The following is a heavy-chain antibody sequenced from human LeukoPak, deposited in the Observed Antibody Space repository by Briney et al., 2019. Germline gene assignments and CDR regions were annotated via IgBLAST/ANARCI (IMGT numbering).Heavy chain of an antibody. CDR1: GFTFSSYP. D-gene: IGHD3-22*01. V-gene: IGHV3-30-3*01. Sequence: QPGRSLRLSCAASGFTFSSYPMHWVRQAPGKGLEWVAVISYDGSGKHYADPVKGRFTISRDNSKNTLYLQMNSLRAEDTAVYYCAREGSSGYYPYWGQGILVTVSS. J-gene: IGHJ4*02. CDR2: ISYDGSGK. CDR3: AREGSSGYYPY.